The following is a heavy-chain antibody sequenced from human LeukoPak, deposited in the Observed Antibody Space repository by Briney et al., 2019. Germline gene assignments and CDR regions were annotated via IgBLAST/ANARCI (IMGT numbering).Heavy chain of an antibody. J-gene: IGHJ4*02. V-gene: IGHV3-7*01. CDR1: GFTFSSDW. D-gene: IGHD6-19*01. CDR2: IKQDGSEK. CDR3: ARDRGSSGWYEFDY. Sequence: GGSLRLSCAASGFTFSSDWMSWVRQAPGKGLEWVANIKQDGSEKYYVDSVKGRFTISRDNAKNSLYLQMISLRAEDTAVYYCARDRGSSGWYEFDYWGQGTLVTVSS.